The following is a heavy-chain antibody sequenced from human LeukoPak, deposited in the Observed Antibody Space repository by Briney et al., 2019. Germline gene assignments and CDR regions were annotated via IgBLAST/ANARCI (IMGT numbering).Heavy chain of an antibody. CDR3: ARLRDFWSGYRPYNWFDP. CDR1: GGSFSGHY. CDR2: INHSGST. Sequence: SETLSLTCAVYGGSFSGHYWSWIRQPPGKGLEWIGEINHSGSTNYNPSLKSRVTISVDTSKNQFSLKLSSVTAADTAVYYCARLRDFWSGYRPYNWFDPWGQGTLVTVSS. V-gene: IGHV4-34*01. J-gene: IGHJ5*02. D-gene: IGHD3-3*01.